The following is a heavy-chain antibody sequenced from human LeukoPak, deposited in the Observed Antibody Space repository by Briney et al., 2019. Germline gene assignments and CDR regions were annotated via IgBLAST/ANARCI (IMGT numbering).Heavy chain of an antibody. J-gene: IGHJ4*02. D-gene: IGHD4-17*01. V-gene: IGHV4-30-4*01. CDR1: GGSISSGDYY. CDR2: IYYSGST. CDR3: ARLPGDYGMYFDY. Sequence: PSQTLSLTCTVSGGSISSGDYYWSWIRQPPGKGLEWIGYIYYSGSTYYNPSLKSRVTISVDTSKNQFSLKLSSVTAADTAVYYCARLPGDYGMYFDYWGQGTLVTVSS.